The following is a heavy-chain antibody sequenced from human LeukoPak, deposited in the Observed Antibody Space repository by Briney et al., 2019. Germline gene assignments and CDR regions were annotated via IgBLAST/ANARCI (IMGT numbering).Heavy chain of an antibody. CDR3: ATMPPGTAYYYDSSGYYYVFDY. D-gene: IGHD3-22*01. CDR2: FDPEDGET. Sequence: ASVKVSCKVSGYTLTELSMHLVRQAPGKGLEWMGGFDPEDGETIYAQKFQGRVTMTEDTSTDTAYMELSSLRSEDTAVYYCATMPPGTAYYYDSSGYYYVFDYWGQGTLVTVSS. CDR1: GYTLTELS. V-gene: IGHV1-24*01. J-gene: IGHJ4*02.